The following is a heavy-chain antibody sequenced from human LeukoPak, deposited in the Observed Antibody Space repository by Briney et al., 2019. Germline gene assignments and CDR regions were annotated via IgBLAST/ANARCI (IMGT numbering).Heavy chain of an antibody. CDR1: GGSINKYY. D-gene: IGHD3-9*01. CDR3: ARVLEDYDILTGYYYYFDY. Sequence: SETLSLTCIVSGGSINKYYWNWIRQTPGKGLEWIGNIYYSGGSTNYNPSLKSRVTISVDTSKNQFSLKLSSATAADTAVYYCARVLEDYDILTGYYYYFDYWGQGTLVTVSS. CDR2: IYYSGGST. V-gene: IGHV4-59*08. J-gene: IGHJ4*02.